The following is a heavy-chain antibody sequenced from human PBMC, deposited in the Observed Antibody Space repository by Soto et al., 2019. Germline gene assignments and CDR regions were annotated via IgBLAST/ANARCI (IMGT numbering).Heavy chain of an antibody. CDR3: VKVRGYDILTGMLFDY. Sequence: GGSLRLSCAASGFTFRSYSMNWVRQAPGKGLEWVSVIWYNGSNTYYADTVKGRFTISRDNSKNTLYLQMNSLRAEDTAVYYCVKVRGYDILTGMLFDYWGQGTLVTVSS. CDR2: IWYNGSNT. CDR1: GFTFRSYS. J-gene: IGHJ4*02. V-gene: IGHV3-33*06. D-gene: IGHD3-9*01.